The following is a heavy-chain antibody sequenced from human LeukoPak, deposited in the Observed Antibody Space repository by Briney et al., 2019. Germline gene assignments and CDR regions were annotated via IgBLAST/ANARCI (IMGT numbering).Heavy chain of an antibody. CDR1: GFTFRSYA. CDR2: ISYDGMNK. V-gene: IGHV3-30*04. Sequence: GRSLRLSCAGSGFTFRSYAMHWVRQAPGKGLEWVAVISYDGMNKDYADSVKGRFTISRDNSKNTLFLQMNSLRAEDTAVYYCAREIFNGFDIWGQGAMVTVSS. CDR3: AREIFNGFDI. J-gene: IGHJ3*02.